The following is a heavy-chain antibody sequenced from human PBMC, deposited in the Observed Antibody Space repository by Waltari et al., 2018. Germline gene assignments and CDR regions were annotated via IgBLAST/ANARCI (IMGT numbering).Heavy chain of an antibody. CDR2: FDPADGKA. CDR3: HLTGRNIVIASAASPAYYSYMGV. V-gene: IGHV1-24*01. Sequence: LHVIQSVGEGKKPRVSQSVSCKMFGNTRPALPEHWMRRVAGKGLVWMGRFDPADGKAIAAQKFQGRITMTDDTSIDTAYMELSSLRSEDTAVYYCHLTGRNIVIASAASPAYYSYMGVWGRGTAVTVSS. J-gene: IGHJ6*03. D-gene: IGHD2-15*01. CDR1: GNTRPALP.